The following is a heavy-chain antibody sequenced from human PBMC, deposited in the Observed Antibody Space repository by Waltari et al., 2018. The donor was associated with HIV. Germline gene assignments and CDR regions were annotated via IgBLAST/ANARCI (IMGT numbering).Heavy chain of an antibody. D-gene: IGHD2-2*01. Sequence: QVQLAEPGGGVVQPGGSPKLSCAASGFSFCSLAMHWVPLAQAPGKELGWVAHKSLDGENKKYPESVEGRFTVSRDNSNNTVYLQMSSLRPGDTAVYYCAREGDCFSNKCSGGLMSYWGQGTLVTVSS. CDR1: GFSFCSLA. CDR3: AREGDCFSNKCSGGLMSY. CDR2: KSLDGENK. J-gene: IGHJ4*02. V-gene: IGHV3-30*04.